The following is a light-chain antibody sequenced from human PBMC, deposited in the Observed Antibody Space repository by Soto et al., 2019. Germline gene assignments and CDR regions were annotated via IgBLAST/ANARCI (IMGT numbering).Light chain of an antibody. J-gene: IGKJ3*01. CDR1: KGISNY. CDR3: QKYNSDSFT. Sequence: DIQMTQSPSSLSASVGDRVTIACRASKGISNYLAWYQQKPGKVPKLLIYDASTLQSGVPTRFSGGGSGTDLLLTISSLQPDDVATYYCQKYNSDSFTFGAGTKVEIK. V-gene: IGKV1-27*01. CDR2: DAS.